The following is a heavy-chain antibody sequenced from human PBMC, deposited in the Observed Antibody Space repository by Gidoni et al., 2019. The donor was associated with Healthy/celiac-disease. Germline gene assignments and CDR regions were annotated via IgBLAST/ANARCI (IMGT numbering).Heavy chain of an antibody. CDR1: GFTFSSYA. Sequence: EVQLLESGGGLVQPGGSLRLSCADSGFTFSSYAMSWVRQAPGKGLEWVSGISGSGGSTYYADSVKGRLTISRDNSKNTLYLQMNSLRAEDTAVYYCAKAQPGSGWLRRSLDYWGQGTLVTVSS. D-gene: IGHD6-19*01. CDR3: AKAQPGSGWLRRSLDY. J-gene: IGHJ4*02. CDR2: ISGSGGST. V-gene: IGHV3-23*01.